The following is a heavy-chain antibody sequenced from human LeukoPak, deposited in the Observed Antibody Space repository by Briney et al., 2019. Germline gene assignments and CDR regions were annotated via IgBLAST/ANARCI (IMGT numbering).Heavy chain of an antibody. CDR1: GFTFSSYS. D-gene: IGHD6-19*01. Sequence: GGSLRLSCAASGFTFSSYSMNWVRQAPGKGLEWVSSISSSSSYIYYADSVKGRFTISRDNAKNSLYLQMNSLRAEDTAVYYCAGRARGYSSGWYYFDYWGQEPWSPSPQ. V-gene: IGHV3-21*01. CDR3: AGRARGYSSGWYYFDY. CDR2: ISSSSSYI. J-gene: IGHJ4*01.